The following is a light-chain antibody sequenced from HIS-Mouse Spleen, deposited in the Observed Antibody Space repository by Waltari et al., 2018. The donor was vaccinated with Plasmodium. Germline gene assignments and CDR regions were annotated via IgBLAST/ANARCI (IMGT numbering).Light chain of an antibody. CDR3: SSYAGSNNLV. CDR2: EVS. J-gene: IGLJ2*01. CDR1: RSDVGGYNY. Sequence: QSAPTQPPSASGSPGQSVTISCTGTRSDVGGYNYVSWYQQHPGKAPKLMIYEVSKRPSGFPDRFSGSKSGNTASLTVSGLQAEDEADYYCSSYAGSNNLVFGGGTKLTVL. V-gene: IGLV2-8*01.